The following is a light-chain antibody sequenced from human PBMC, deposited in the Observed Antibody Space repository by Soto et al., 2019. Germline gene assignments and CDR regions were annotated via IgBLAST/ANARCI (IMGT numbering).Light chain of an antibody. CDR3: GSYRSSSTLYV. J-gene: IGLJ1*01. V-gene: IGLV2-14*03. Sequence: QSALTQPASVSESPGQSITISCTGTSSDIGGYNYVSWYQQHPGKVPKLMIYDVSNRPSGVSNRFSGSKSGNTASLTISGLQAEDEADYYCGSYRSSSTLYVFGTGTKVTVL. CDR1: SSDIGGYNY. CDR2: DVS.